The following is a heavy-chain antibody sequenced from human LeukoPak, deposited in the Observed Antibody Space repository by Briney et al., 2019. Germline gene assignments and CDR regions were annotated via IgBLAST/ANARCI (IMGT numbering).Heavy chain of an antibody. V-gene: IGHV4-31*03. CDR3: ARGEDYYDSSALFDY. Sequence: SETLSLTCTVSGYSISSGGYYWSWIRQHPGKGLEWIGYIYHSGSTYYNPSLKSRVTISVDTSKNQFSLKLSSVTAADTAVYYCARGEDYYDSSALFDYWGQGTLVTVSS. CDR2: IYHSGST. CDR1: GYSISSGGYY. J-gene: IGHJ4*02. D-gene: IGHD3-22*01.